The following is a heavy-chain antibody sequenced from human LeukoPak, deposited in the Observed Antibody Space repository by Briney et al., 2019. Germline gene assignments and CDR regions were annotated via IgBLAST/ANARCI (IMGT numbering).Heavy chain of an antibody. J-gene: IGHJ4*02. CDR2: ISGSGGST. D-gene: IGHD3-22*01. CDR1: GFTFSSYA. CDR3: AKDLTTYDSSGYYDYYFDY. Sequence: GGFLRLSCAASGFTFSSYAMSWVRQAPGKGLEWVSAISGSGGSTYYADSVKGRFTISRDNSKNTLYLQMNSLRAEDTAVYYCAKDLTTYDSSGYYDYYFDYWGQGTLVTVSS. V-gene: IGHV3-23*01.